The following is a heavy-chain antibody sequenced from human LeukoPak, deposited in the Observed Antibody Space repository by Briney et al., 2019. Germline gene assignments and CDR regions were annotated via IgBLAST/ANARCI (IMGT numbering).Heavy chain of an antibody. CDR1: GYTFTGYY. CDR3: ARAADSGSTYYFDY. D-gene: IGHD3-22*01. V-gene: IGHV1-2*06. Sequence: ASVKVSCKASGYTFTGYYMHWVRQAPGQGLEWMGRINPNSGGTNYAQKFQGRVTMTRDTSISTAYMELSGLRSDDTAVYYCARAADSGSTYYFDYWGQGTLVTVSS. CDR2: INPNSGGT. J-gene: IGHJ4*02.